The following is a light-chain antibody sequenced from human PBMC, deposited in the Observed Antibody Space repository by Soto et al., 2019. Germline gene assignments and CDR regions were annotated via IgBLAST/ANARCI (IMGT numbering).Light chain of an antibody. CDR1: QGISTW. CDR3: QHTNNFHFT. CDR2: TAS. V-gene: IGKV1-12*01. J-gene: IGKJ5*01. Sequence: DIQTTQSPSSLSASVGDSVTITRRASQGISTWLAWYQQKPGKAPKIXIYTASRLQTGVPPRFSGSGSRTDFTLTINSLQPEDFATYYCQHTNNFHFTFGQGTRLEIK.